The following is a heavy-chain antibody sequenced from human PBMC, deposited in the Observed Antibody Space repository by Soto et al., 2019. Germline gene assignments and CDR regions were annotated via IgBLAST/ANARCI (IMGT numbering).Heavy chain of an antibody. CDR2: ISGTGGST. D-gene: IGHD5-12*01. Sequence: EVHLLESGGGFIQPGGSLRLSCAASGFTFSSFAMSWVRQAPGKGLEWVSAISGTGGSTYYADSVTGRFTISRDNSKNALYLQMNSLRDEDTPVYYCAKDLYSGYDGLRGLFDYWGQGTLVTVSS. V-gene: IGHV3-23*01. CDR1: GFTFSSFA. J-gene: IGHJ4*02. CDR3: AKDLYSGYDGLRGLFDY.